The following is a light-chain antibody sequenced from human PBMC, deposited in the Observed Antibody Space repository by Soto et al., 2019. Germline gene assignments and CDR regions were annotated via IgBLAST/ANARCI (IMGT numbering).Light chain of an antibody. CDR1: QGIASY. V-gene: IGKV1-9*01. J-gene: IGKJ4*02. CDR3: QQYNTYGLT. CDR2: AAS. Sequence: QLTQSPSSLSASVGDRVTITCRASQGIASYLAWYQQKPGQAPNLLIYAASTLQSGVPSRFSGSGSGTDFTLTISSLQPEDFATYYCQQYNTYGLTFGGGTKVEIK.